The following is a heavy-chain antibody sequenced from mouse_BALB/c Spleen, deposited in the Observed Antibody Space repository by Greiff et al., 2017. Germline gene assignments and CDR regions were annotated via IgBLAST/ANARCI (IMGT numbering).Heavy chain of an antibody. CDR1: GDSITSGY. CDR2: ISYSGST. V-gene: IGHV3-8*02. J-gene: IGHJ2*01. Sequence: EVKLMESGPSLVKPSQTLSLTCSVTGDSITSGYWNWIRKFPGNKLEYMGYISYSGSTYYNPSLKSRISITRDTSKNQYYLQLNSVTTEDTATYYCASGRFGDYDLDYWGQGTTLTVSS. D-gene: IGHD2-4*01. CDR3: ASGRFGDYDLDY.